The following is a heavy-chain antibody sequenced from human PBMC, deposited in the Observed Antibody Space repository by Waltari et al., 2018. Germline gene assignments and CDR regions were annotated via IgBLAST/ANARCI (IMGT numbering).Heavy chain of an antibody. J-gene: IGHJ4*02. Sequence: QVQLQESGPGLVKPSETLSLTCTVSGGSISSYYWSWSRQPPGKGLEWIGYIYYSGSTNYNPSLKSRVTISVDTSKNQFSLKLSSVTAADTAVYYCARGRDYYDSSPTFDYWGQGTLVTVSS. D-gene: IGHD3-22*01. V-gene: IGHV4-59*01. CDR2: IYYSGST. CDR1: GGSISSYY. CDR3: ARGRDYYDSSPTFDY.